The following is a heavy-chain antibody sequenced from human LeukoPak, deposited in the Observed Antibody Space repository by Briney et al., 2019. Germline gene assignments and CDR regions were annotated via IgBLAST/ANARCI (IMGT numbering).Heavy chain of an antibody. V-gene: IGHV3-30*18. CDR2: ISIDGSEK. J-gene: IGHJ4*02. CDR3: ANPQSRGYDYLDY. CDR1: GFIFRNYG. D-gene: IGHD5-12*01. Sequence: GGSLRLSCAASGFIFRNYGMHWVRQAPGKGLEWVAVISIDGSEKYYADSVKGRFTISRDNSKNTLYLQMSSLRGDDTAVYYCANPQSRGYDYLDYWGQGTLVTVSS.